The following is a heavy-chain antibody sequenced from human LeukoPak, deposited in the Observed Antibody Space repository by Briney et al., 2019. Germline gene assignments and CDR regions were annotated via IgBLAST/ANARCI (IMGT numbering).Heavy chain of an antibody. CDR1: GFTFSGYS. D-gene: IGHD1-26*01. CDR3: ARDFSALGY. J-gene: IGHJ4*02. V-gene: IGHV3-48*04. Sequence: PGGSLRLSCAASGFTFSGYSMNWVRQAPGKGLEWVSYISSSSSTIYYADSVKGRFTISRDNAKNSLYLRMNSLRAEDTAVYYCARDFSALGYWGQGTLVTVSS. CDR2: ISSSSSTI.